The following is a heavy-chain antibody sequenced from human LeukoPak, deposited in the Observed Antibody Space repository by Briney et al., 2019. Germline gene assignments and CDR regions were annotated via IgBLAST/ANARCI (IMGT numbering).Heavy chain of an antibody. CDR1: GGTFSSYA. CDR2: IIPIFGTA. J-gene: IGHJ4*02. D-gene: IGHD3-10*01. Sequence: SVKVSCKASGGTFSSYAISWVRQAPGQGLEWMGGIIPIFGTANYAQKFQGRVTITTDESTSTAYMELSSPRSEDTAVYYCARGDYYGSGSYDYWGQGTLVTVSS. CDR3: ARGDYYGSGSYDY. V-gene: IGHV1-69*05.